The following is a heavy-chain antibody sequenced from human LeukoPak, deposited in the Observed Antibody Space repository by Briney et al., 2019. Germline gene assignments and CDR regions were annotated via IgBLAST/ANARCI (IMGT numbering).Heavy chain of an antibody. V-gene: IGHV3-20*04. J-gene: IGHJ3*02. CDR3: ARDHSLGGYYYDSSGYYPDAFDI. Sequence: PGGSLRLSCAASGFTFSSYSMNWVRQAPGKGLEWVSGINWNGGSTGYADSVKGRFTISRDNAKNSLYLQMNSLRAEDTALYYCARDHSLGGYYYDSSGYYPDAFDIWGQGTMVTVSS. D-gene: IGHD3-22*01. CDR2: INWNGGST. CDR1: GFTFSSYS.